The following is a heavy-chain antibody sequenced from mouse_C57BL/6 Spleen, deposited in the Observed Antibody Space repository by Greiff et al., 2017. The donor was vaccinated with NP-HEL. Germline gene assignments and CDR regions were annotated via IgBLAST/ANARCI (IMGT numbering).Heavy chain of an antibody. D-gene: IGHD2-4*01. CDR3: ARGDYDGDYFDY. J-gene: IGHJ2*01. CDR1: GYTFTSYW. CDR2: IHPNSGST. V-gene: IGHV1-64*01. Sequence: QVQLQQSGAELVKPGASVKLSCKASGYTFTSYWMHWVKQRPGQGLEWIGMIHPNSGSTNYNEKFKSKATLTVDKSSSTAYMQLSSLTSEDSAVYYCARGDYDGDYFDYWGQGTTLTVSS.